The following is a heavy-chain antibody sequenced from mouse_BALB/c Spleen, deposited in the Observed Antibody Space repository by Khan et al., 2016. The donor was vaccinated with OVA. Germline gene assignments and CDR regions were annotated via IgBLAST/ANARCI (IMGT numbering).Heavy chain of an antibody. J-gene: IGHJ1*01. CDR1: GYTFTNYG. V-gene: IGHV9-1*02. Sequence: QIQLVQSGPELKKPGETVKISCKASGYTFTNYGMNWVKQAPGKGLKWMGWINTYTGEPTYADDFKGRFAFSLETSASTAYLQINNLKNGDMATYFCARISSCWYSDVWGAGSTVTVSS. CDR3: ARISSCWYSDV. D-gene: IGHD6-2*01. CDR2: INTYTGEP.